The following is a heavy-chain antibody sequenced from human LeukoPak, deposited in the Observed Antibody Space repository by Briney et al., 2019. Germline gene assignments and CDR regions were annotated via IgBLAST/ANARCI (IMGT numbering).Heavy chain of an antibody. Sequence: GGSLRLSCAASGFTFDDYAMHWVRQAPGKGLEWVSGISWNSGTKGYADSVKGRFTISRDNAKNSLYLQMNSLRAEDTAVYYCARDQWVHYYYYGMDVWGQGTTVTVSS. CDR2: ISWNSGTK. CDR1: GFTFDDYA. J-gene: IGHJ6*02. D-gene: IGHD1-26*01. V-gene: IGHV3-9*01. CDR3: ARDQWVHYYYYGMDV.